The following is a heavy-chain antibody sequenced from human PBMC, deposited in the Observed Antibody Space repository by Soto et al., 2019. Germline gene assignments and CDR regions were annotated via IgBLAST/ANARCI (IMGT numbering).Heavy chain of an antibody. Sequence: GGSLRLSCAASGFTFSSYAMSWVRQAPGKGLEWVSAISGSGGSTYYADSGKGRLTISRDNSKNTLYLQMNSLRAEDTAVYYCAKCLTGIAAAEPSYYYYGMDVWGQGTTVTVSS. CDR3: AKCLTGIAAAEPSYYYYGMDV. V-gene: IGHV3-23*01. D-gene: IGHD6-13*01. CDR1: GFTFSSYA. J-gene: IGHJ6*02. CDR2: ISGSGGST.